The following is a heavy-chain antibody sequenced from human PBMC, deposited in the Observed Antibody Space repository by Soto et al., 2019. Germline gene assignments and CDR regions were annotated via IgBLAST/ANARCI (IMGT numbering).Heavy chain of an antibody. CDR2: ISSSSSTI. J-gene: IGHJ3*02. CDR3: ARDGRPIIWGLYHAPDAFDI. Sequence: PGGSLRLSCAASGFTFSSYSMNWVRQAPGKGLEWVSYISSSSSTIYYADSVKGRFTISRDNAKNSLYLQMNSLRAEDTAVYYCARDGRPIIWGLYHAPDAFDIWGQGTMVTVSS. V-gene: IGHV3-48*01. D-gene: IGHD7-27*01. CDR1: GFTFSSYS.